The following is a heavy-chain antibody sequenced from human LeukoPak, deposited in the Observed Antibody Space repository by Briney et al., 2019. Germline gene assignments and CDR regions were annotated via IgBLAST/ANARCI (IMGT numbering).Heavy chain of an antibody. J-gene: IGHJ4*02. V-gene: IGHV3-30*02. CDR2: IRDDGGNK. Sequence: GGSLRLSCAASGFTFSNSWMRWVRQAPGKGLEWVSFIRDDGGNKYYADSVKGRFTISRDDSKNTLYLQMNSLRAEDTAVYYCAKDPRDHGYGWSWRYFDYWGQGTLVTVSS. CDR1: GFTFSNSW. CDR3: AKDPRDHGYGWSWRYFDY. D-gene: IGHD5-18*01.